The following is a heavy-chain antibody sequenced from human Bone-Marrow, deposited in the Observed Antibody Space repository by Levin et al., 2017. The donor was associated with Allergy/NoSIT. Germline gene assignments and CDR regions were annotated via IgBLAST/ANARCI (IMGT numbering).Heavy chain of an antibody. V-gene: IGHV1-69*13. J-gene: IGHJ3*02. Sequence: ASVKVSCKASGGTFSTYALSWLRQAPGQGPEWIGDITPMFWTANYAQKMQGRVTITADEATSTAYMEVNSLRSEDTALYYCARKFRQGNDAFDIWGQGTLVTVSS. CDR3: ARKFRQGNDAFDI. CDR2: ITPMFWTA. CDR1: GGTFSTYA.